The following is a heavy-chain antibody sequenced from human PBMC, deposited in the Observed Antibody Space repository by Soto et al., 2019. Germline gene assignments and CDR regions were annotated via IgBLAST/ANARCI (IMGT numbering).Heavy chain of an antibody. CDR2: IYYSGVT. CDR1: GDSITSGGYY. D-gene: IGHD3-10*01. J-gene: IGHJ5*02. Sequence: QVQLQESGPGLVKPSQTLSLTCTVSGDSITSGGYYWTWIRQHPGKGLEWIGYIYYSGVTNYHPSLKSGVTISVDTSKNQFSLKLSSVSAADTAMYYCARLLRGRGSGRFYPWGQGTLVTVSS. CDR3: ARLLRGRGSGRFYP. V-gene: IGHV4-31*03.